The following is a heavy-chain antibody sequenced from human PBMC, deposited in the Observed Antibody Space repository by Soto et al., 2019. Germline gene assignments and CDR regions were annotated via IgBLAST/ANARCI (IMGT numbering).Heavy chain of an antibody. D-gene: IGHD6-6*01. CDR2: INHSGST. J-gene: IGHJ6*02. Sequence: SHTRRVASPSRCSLYDRSVRQRQRLGLEWIGEINHSGSTNYNPSLKSRVTISVDTSKNQFSLKLSSVTAADTAVYYGARGRGRIAARHYSGMDGCGHGTKLTFS. CDR3: ARGRGRIAARHYSGMDG. CDR1: SPSRCSLY. V-gene: IGHV4-34*01.